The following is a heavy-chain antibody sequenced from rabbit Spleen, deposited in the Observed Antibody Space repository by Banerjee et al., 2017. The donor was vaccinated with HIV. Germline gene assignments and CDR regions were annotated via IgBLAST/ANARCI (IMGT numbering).Heavy chain of an antibody. Sequence: QEQLVESGGGLVQPEGSLTLTCTASGFSFSSSYWMCWVRQAPGKGLEWIACIYVGGDDWTYYASWAKGRFTISKTSSTTVTLQMTSLTDADTATYFCARDPGYPGYGDYTNLWGPGTLVTVS. CDR1: GFSFSSSYW. CDR3: ARDPGYPGYGDYTNL. D-gene: IGHD7-1*01. CDR2: IYVGGDDWT. J-gene: IGHJ4*01. V-gene: IGHV1S45*01.